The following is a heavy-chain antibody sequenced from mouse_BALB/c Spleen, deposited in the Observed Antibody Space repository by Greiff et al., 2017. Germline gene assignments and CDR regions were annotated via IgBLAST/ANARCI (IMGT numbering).Heavy chain of an antibody. V-gene: IGHV5-4*02. Sequence: EVKLVESGGGLVKPGGSLKLSCAASGFPFSDYYMYWVRQTPEKRLEWVATISDGGSYTYYPDSVKGRFTISRDNAKNNLYLQMSSLKSEDTAMYYLANYRYFAYWGQGTLVTVSA. CDR1: GFPFSDYY. CDR2: ISDGGSYT. CDR3: ANYRYFAY. J-gene: IGHJ3*01. D-gene: IGHD1-1*01.